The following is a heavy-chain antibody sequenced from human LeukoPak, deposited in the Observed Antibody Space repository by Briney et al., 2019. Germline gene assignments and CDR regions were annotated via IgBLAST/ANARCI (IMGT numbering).Heavy chain of an antibody. Sequence: GGSLRLSCAVSGFTFTDTYMTWIRQAPGKGLESLSYISPSGTDISYADSVKGRFTISRDNAKNSLYLQMNSLRAEDTAVYYCAREKVVVVAATLFGWFDPWGQGTLVTVSS. V-gene: IGHV3-11*04. CDR1: GFTFTDTY. D-gene: IGHD2-15*01. CDR2: ISPSGTDI. CDR3: AREKVVVVAATLFGWFDP. J-gene: IGHJ5*02.